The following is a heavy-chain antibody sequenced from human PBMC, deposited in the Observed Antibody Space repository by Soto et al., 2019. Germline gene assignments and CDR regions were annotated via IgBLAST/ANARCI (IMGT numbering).Heavy chain of an antibody. Sequence: PGESLKISCKGSGYSFTNYWIGWVRQMPGKGLEWMAMIYPGDFDTRYSPSFQGQVTISADKSISTAYMQWSSLKASDTAMYYWAVYGGSPGGLFAYGGQGPLVPVSS. D-gene: IGHD6-25*01. CDR3: AVYGGSPGGLFAY. V-gene: IGHV5-51*01. CDR2: IYPGDFDT. CDR1: GYSFTNYW. J-gene: IGHJ4*02.